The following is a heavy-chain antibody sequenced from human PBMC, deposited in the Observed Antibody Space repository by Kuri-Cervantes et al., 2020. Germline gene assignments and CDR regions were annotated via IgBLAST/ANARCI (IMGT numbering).Heavy chain of an antibody. D-gene: IGHD5-18*01. Sequence: GRSLKISCAASGFTFSSYAMHWVRQAPGKGLEYVSAISSNGGSTYYANSVKGRFTISRDNAKNSLYLQMNSLTAEDTAVYYCATSIGYSFGPYWGQGTLVTVSS. CDR1: GFTFSSYA. CDR2: ISSNGGST. J-gene: IGHJ4*02. CDR3: ATSIGYSFGPY. V-gene: IGHV3-64*01.